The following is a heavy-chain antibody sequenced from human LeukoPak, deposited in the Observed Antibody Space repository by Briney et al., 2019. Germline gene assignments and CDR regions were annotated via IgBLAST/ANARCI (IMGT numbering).Heavy chain of an antibody. J-gene: IGHJ5*02. Sequence: ASVKVSCKASGYTFTGYYMHWVRQAPGQGLKWMGWINPNSGGTNYAQKFQGRVTMTRDTSISTAYMELSRLRSDDTAVYYCARSSDIVLMVYSPHHWFDPWGQGTLVTVSS. CDR1: GYTFTGYY. CDR2: INPNSGGT. CDR3: ARSSDIVLMVYSPHHWFDP. V-gene: IGHV1-2*02. D-gene: IGHD2-8*01.